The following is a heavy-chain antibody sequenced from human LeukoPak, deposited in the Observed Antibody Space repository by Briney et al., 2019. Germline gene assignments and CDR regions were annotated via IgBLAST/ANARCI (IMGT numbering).Heavy chain of an antibody. Sequence: GGSLRLSCAVSKSTFSNYAMSWVRQAPGKGLEWVSTISGSGSSTYYADSVKGRFTISRDNSKNTLYLQTNSLRAEDTAVYYCARESSGSGSYAYWGQGTLVTVSS. CDR1: KSTFSNYA. CDR2: ISGSGSST. D-gene: IGHD3-10*01. CDR3: ARESSGSGSYAY. J-gene: IGHJ4*02. V-gene: IGHV3-23*01.